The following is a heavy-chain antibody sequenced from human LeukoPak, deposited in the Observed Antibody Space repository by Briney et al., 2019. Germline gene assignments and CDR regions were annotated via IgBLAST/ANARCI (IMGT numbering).Heavy chain of an antibody. D-gene: IGHD3-22*01. CDR1: GFTLNHYW. J-gene: IGHJ5*02. CDR2: INQDGSEK. Sequence: PGGTLTLSCAASGFTLNHYWMSWLRQAPGKGLEWLAHINQDGSEKYYVVSATSGSTISRDNAKNSLSLQMNTLRAEDTAVYYCARFLSVLDYYDRSVSDPWGQGTLVTVSS. V-gene: IGHV3-7*01. CDR3: ARFLSVLDYYDRSVSDP.